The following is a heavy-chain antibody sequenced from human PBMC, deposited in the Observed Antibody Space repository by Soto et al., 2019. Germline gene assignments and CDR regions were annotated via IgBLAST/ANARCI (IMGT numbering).Heavy chain of an antibody. CDR3: TRILESRQVGVEGLADY. J-gene: IGHJ4*02. CDR2: IRSKANSYAT. CDR1: GFTFSDSA. V-gene: IGHV3-73*02. Sequence: EVQLVESGGGLVQPGGSLKLSCAASGFTFSDSAMHWVRQASGKGLEWVGRIRSKANSYATAYTASVTGRFTISRDDSKNTAYLQMNSLKTDDTAIYYCTRILESRQVGVEGLADYWGQGTLVTVAS.